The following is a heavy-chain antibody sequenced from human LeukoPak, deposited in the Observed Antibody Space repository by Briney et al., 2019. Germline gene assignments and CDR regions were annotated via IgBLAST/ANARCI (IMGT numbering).Heavy chain of an antibody. CDR1: GFTLSSYT. CDR2: ISTTSNTI. J-gene: IGHJ6*03. CDR3: ARDQGYCSRTNYCYYYYMDV. V-gene: IGHV3-48*04. Sequence: PGGSLRLSCAASGFTLSSYTINWVRQAPGKGLEWVSYISTTSNTIHYADSVKGRFTISRDNAKNSLYLRMNSLRAEDTAVYYCARDQGYCSRTNYCYYYYMDVWGKGTTVTVSS. D-gene: IGHD2-2*01.